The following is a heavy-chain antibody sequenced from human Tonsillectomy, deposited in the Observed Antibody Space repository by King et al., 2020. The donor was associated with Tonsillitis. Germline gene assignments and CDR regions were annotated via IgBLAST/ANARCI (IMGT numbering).Heavy chain of an antibody. Sequence: VQLVESGGVLVQPGGSLRLSCAASGFTFSSYAMSWVRQAPGKGLEWVSAISGSVGSTYYADSVKGRFTISRDNSKNTLYLQMNSLRAEDTAIYYCAKRSYSSSWYFDYWGQGTLVTVSS. CDR2: ISGSVGST. CDR1: GFTFSSYA. V-gene: IGHV3-23*04. CDR3: AKRSYSSSWYFDY. D-gene: IGHD6-13*01. J-gene: IGHJ4*02.